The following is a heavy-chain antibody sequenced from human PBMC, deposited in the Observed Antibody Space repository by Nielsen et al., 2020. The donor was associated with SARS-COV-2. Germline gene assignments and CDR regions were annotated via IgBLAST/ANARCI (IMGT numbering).Heavy chain of an antibody. J-gene: IGHJ4*02. V-gene: IGHV3-33*05. D-gene: IGHD3-22*01. Sequence: WIRQPPGKGLEWVAVISYGGSNKYYAESVKGRFTISRDNSKNTLYLQMNSLKTEDTAVYCCTTDLNYYDSSGYYDYWGQGTLVTVSS. CDR2: ISYGGSNK. CDR3: TTDLNYYDSSGYYDY.